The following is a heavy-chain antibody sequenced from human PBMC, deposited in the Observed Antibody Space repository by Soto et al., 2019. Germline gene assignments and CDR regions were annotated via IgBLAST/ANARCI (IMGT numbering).Heavy chain of an antibody. V-gene: IGHV2-5*02. D-gene: IGHD2-15*01. CDR3: APRPAECSGGSCYSGFDH. J-gene: IGHJ4*02. CDR2: IYWDDDK. Sequence: SGPTLVNPTQTLTLTCTFSGFSLSTSGLGVGWIRQPPGKALEWLALIYWDDDKRYSPSLKSRLTITKDTSKNQVVLTMTNMGPVDTATYYCAPRPAECSGGSCYSGFDHWGQGTLVTVSS. CDR1: GFSLSTSGLG.